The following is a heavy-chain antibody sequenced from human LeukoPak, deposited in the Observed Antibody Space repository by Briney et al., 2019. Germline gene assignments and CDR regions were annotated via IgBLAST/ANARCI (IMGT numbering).Heavy chain of an antibody. D-gene: IGHD3-10*01. Sequence: LSGGSLRLSCAASEFTFSDYSMTWVRQAPGKGLEWLSYISSSSSLIYYADSVKGRFTISRDNARNSLHLQMNSLRAEDTAVYYCAREVYYGSGRRFDLWGQGTLVTVSS. CDR2: ISSSSSLI. J-gene: IGHJ4*02. CDR3: AREVYYGSGRRFDL. V-gene: IGHV3-48*01. CDR1: EFTFSDYS.